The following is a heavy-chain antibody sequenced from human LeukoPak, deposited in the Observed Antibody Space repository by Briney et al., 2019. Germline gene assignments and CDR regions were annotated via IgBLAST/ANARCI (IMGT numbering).Heavy chain of an antibody. CDR1: GYTFTGYY. Sequence: GVSVKVSCKACGYTFTGYYMQWVGQAAGQELEWMGWINPNSGGTNYAQKFQGRVTMTRDTSISTAYMELSRLRSDDTAVYYCARRAGYYGSGDTYYYGMDVWGQGTTVTVSS. J-gene: IGHJ6*02. CDR3: ARRAGYYGSGDTYYYGMDV. V-gene: IGHV1-2*02. D-gene: IGHD3-10*01. CDR2: INPNSGGT.